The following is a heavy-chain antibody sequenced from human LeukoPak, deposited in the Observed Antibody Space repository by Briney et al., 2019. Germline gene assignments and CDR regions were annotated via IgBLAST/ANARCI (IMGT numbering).Heavy chain of an antibody. D-gene: IGHD3-3*01. J-gene: IGHJ4*02. CDR3: ARGGTPITIFGVVPYFDY. V-gene: IGHV3-21*01. CDR2: ISSTGSYI. Sequence: GGSLRLSCAASGFTFSSYSMNWVRQAPGQGLEWVSSISSTGSYIYYTDSVKGRFTISRDNAKNSLYLQMNSLRAEDTAVYYCARGGTPITIFGVVPYFDYGGQGTRVSVSS. CDR1: GFTFSSYS.